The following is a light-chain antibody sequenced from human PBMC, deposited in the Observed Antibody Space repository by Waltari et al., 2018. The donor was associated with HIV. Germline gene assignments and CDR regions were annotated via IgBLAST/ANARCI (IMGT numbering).Light chain of an antibody. Sequence: QSVLTQPPSVSAAPGQKVTISCSGRTSNIGENYVSWYQQLPGTAPKLLIYGNDKRPSGIPYRFCGSKSGTSATLDITGVQSGDGADYYCETWENSLSAGVFGGGTKLTGL. V-gene: IGLV1-51*01. CDR1: TSNIGENY. CDR3: ETWENSLSAGV. CDR2: GND. J-gene: IGLJ3*02.